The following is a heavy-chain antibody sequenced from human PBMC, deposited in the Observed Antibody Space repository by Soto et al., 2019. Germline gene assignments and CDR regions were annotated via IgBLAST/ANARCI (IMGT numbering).Heavy chain of an antibody. CDR3: ARRSRQGDYYGMDV. Sequence: QVQLQASGPGRVKPSQTLSLTCTVSGGSISSGGYYWSWILQHPGKGLEWIGYIYYSGSTYYNPSLKSRVTISVDTSKNQFSLKLSSVTAADTAVYYCARRSRQGDYYGMDVWGQGTTVTVSS. CDR2: IYYSGST. D-gene: IGHD1-26*01. J-gene: IGHJ6*02. V-gene: IGHV4-31*03. CDR1: GGSISSGGYY.